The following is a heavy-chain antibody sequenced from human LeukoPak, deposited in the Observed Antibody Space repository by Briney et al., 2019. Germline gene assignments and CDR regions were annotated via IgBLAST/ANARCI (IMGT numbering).Heavy chain of an antibody. CDR2: IKSKTDGGTT. Sequence: GGSLRLSCAASGFTFSNAWMTWVRQAPGKGLEWVGRIKSKTDGGTTDFAAPVKGRFTISRDESKDTLYLQMDSLKTEDTAIYYCTTGKVADYFFDNWGQGTLVTVSS. CDR3: TTGKVADYFFDN. V-gene: IGHV3-15*01. J-gene: IGHJ4*02. CDR1: GFTFSNAW.